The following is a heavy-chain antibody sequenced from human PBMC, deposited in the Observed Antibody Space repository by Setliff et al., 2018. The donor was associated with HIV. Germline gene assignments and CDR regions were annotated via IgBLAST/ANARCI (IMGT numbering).Heavy chain of an antibody. Sequence: KTSETLSLTCTVSGGSIISSSYYWGWIRQPPGKGLEWIGTMYYRGRTYNNPSLKSRITLSADTSKNQFSLRLSSVTATDTATYYCARPHSGRGGGAYFDPWGQGILVTVSS. CDR3: ARPHSGRGGGAYFDP. V-gene: IGHV4-39*01. CDR1: GGSIISSSYY. J-gene: IGHJ5*02. D-gene: IGHD6-19*01. CDR2: MYYRGRT.